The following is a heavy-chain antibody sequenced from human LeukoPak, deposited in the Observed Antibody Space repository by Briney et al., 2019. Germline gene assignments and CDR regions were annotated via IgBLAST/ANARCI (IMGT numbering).Heavy chain of an antibody. J-gene: IGHJ4*02. CDR2: INWNGGST. CDR1: GFTFDDYG. CDR3: ARGLSYYYDSSGHAVDY. V-gene: IGHV3-20*01. D-gene: IGHD3-22*01. Sequence: GGSLRLSCAASGFTFDDYGMSWVRQAPGKGLEWVSGINWNGGSTGYADSVKGRFTISRDNAKNSLYLQMNSLRAEDTALYHCARGLSYYYDSSGHAVDYRGQGTLVTVSS.